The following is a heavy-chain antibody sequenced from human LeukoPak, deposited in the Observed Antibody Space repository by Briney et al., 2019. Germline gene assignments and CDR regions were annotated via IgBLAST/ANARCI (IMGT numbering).Heavy chain of an antibody. CDR1: GFTFSNYA. D-gene: IGHD2-2*01. V-gene: IGHV3-30*04. Sequence: GGSLRLSCAASGFTFSNYAMRWVRQAAGKGLEWMAVISYDGSNKDYADSVKGRFTISRDNSKNTLYLQMDTLGVEDTAVYYCARDGVVPAAMSGLDYYYMDVWGKGTTVTVSS. CDR3: ARDGVVPAAMSGLDYYYMDV. CDR2: ISYDGSNK. J-gene: IGHJ6*03.